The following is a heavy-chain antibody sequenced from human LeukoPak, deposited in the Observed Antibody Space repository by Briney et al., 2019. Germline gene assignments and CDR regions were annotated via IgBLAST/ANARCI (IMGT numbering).Heavy chain of an antibody. V-gene: IGHV1-2*02. D-gene: IGHD2-2*01. CDR1: GYTFTGYY. CDR3: AVGGIYCSSTSCYDYYYYYMDV. J-gene: IGHJ6*03. Sequence: ASVKVSCKASGYTFTGYYMHWVRQAPGQGLEWMGWINPNSGGTNYAQKSQGRVTMTRDTSISTAYMELSRLRSDDTAVYYCAVGGIYCSSTSCYDYYYYYMDVWGKGTTVTVSS. CDR2: INPNSGGT.